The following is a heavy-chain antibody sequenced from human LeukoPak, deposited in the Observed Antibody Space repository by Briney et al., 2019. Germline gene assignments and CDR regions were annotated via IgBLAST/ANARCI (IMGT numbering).Heavy chain of an antibody. CDR3: AREVGEQLTLFDY. CDR1: GYTFTGYY. Sequence: ASVKVSCKASGYTFTGYYMHWVRQAPGQGPEWMGWINPNSGGTNYAQKFQGWVTMTRDTSISTAYMELSRLRSDDTAVYCCAREVGEQLTLFDYWGQGTLVTVSS. D-gene: IGHD3-10*01. V-gene: IGHV1-2*04. CDR2: INPNSGGT. J-gene: IGHJ4*02.